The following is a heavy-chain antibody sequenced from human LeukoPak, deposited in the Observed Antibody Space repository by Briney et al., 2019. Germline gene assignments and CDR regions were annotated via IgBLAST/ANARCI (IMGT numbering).Heavy chain of an antibody. J-gene: IGHJ4*02. D-gene: IGHD3-22*01. CDR1: GGSFSSGGYS. CDR2: IYHSGST. Sequence: PSQTLSLTCAVSGGSFSSGGYSWSWIRQPPGKGLEWIGYIYHSGSTYYNPSLKSRVTISVDRSKNQFSLKLSPVTAADTAVYYCARVFYDSSGYSSFDYWGQGTLVTVSS. V-gene: IGHV4-30-2*01. CDR3: ARVFYDSSGYSSFDY.